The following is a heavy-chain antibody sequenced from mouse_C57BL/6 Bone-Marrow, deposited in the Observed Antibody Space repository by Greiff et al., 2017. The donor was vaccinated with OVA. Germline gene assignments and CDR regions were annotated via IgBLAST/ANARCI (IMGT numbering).Heavy chain of an antibody. CDR1: GYTFTDSY. CDR2: FYPGSGNT. V-gene: IGHV1-76*01. CDR3: ARSVGGFDY. D-gene: IGHD3-1*01. J-gene: IGHJ2*01. Sequence: VMLVESGAELVRPGASVKLSCKASGYTFTDSYKNWVKQRPGQGLEWIARFYPGSGNTSSNEKFKGKATLTAEKSSSTAYMQLSSLTSEDSAVYFCARSVGGFDYWGQGTTLTVSS.